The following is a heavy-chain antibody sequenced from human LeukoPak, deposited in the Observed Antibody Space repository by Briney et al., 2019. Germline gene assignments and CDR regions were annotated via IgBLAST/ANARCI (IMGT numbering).Heavy chain of an antibody. V-gene: IGHV3-30*18. D-gene: IGHD3-10*01. CDR2: ISNDGSSK. J-gene: IGHJ6*02. Sequence: PGGSLRLSCVASGFTFSSCGMHWVRQAPGKGLEWVAVISNDGSSKYYAGSVKGRFTISRDSSKNTVYLQMNSLRVEDTAVYYCAKDRGSGSYNYYDMDVWGQGTTVTVSS. CDR1: GFTFSSCG. CDR3: AKDRGSGSYNYYDMDV.